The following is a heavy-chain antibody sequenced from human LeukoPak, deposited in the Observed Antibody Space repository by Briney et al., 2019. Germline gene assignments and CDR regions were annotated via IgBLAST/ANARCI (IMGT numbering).Heavy chain of an antibody. J-gene: IGHJ3*02. CDR2: IYYSGST. D-gene: IGHD4-17*01. Sequence: SETLSLTCTVSGGSISSYYWSWIRQPPGKGLEWIGYIYYSGSTNYNPSLKSRVTISVDTSKNQFSLKLSSVTAADTAVYYCARWGSTVTTWRAFDIWGQGTMVTVSS. V-gene: IGHV4-59*12. CDR1: GGSISSYY. CDR3: ARWGSTVTTWRAFDI.